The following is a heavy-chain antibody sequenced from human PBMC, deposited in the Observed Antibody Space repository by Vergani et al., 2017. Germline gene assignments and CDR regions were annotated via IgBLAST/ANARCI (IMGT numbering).Heavy chain of an antibody. J-gene: IGHJ3*02. CDR1: GYSFTSYW. D-gene: IGHD1-20*01. Sequence: EVQLLESGGGLVQPGESLKISCKGSGYSFTSYWIGWVRQMPGKGLEWMGIIYPGDSDTRYSPSFQGQVTISADKSISTAYLQWSSLKASDTAMYYCASITGTTPNAFDIWGQGTMVTVSS. CDR3: ASITGTTPNAFDI. CDR2: IYPGDSDT. V-gene: IGHV5-51*01.